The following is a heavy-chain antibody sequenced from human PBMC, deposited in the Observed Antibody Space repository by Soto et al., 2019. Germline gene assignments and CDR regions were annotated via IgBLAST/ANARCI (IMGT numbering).Heavy chain of an antibody. CDR1: GGSISSSSYY. J-gene: IGHJ4*02. CDR3: ARRVVPAATRGNYFDY. CDR2: IYYSGST. D-gene: IGHD2-2*01. V-gene: IGHV4-39*01. Sequence: SETLSLTCTVSGGSISSSSYYWGWIRQPPGKGLEWIGSIYYSGSTYYNPSLKSRVTISVDTSKNQFSLKLSSVTAADTAVYYCARRVVPAATRGNYFDYWGQGTLVTVSS.